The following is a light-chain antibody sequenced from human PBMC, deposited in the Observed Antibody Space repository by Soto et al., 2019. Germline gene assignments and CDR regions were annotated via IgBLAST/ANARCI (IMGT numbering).Light chain of an antibody. CDR2: AAS. J-gene: IGKJ1*01. Sequence: DIQMTQSPSTLSGSVGDRVTITCRASQTISSWLAWYQQKPGKAPKLLIFAASSLQSGVPSRFSGSRSGPDFTLAISSRLPEDFATYHCQQSYGSPPTFGPGTKVYIK. CDR3: QQSYGSPPT. V-gene: IGKV1-39*01. CDR1: QTISSW.